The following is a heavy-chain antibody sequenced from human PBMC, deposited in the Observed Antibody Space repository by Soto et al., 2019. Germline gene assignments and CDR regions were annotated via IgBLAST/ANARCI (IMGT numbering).Heavy chain of an antibody. D-gene: IGHD5-18*01. Sequence: QVQLQESGPGLVKPSETLSLTCTVSGGSISSYYWSWIRQPPGKGLEWIGYIYYSGSTNYNPSLKIQVTIPLATSKTQFTLKLSSVTAAATAVYYCARQGYSYGYQDYWGQGTLVTVSS. CDR1: GGSISSYY. CDR2: IYYSGST. V-gene: IGHV4-59*08. CDR3: ARQGYSYGYQDY. J-gene: IGHJ4*02.